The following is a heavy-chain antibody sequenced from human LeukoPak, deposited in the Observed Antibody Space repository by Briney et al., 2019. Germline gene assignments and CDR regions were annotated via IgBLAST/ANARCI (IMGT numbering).Heavy chain of an antibody. D-gene: IGHD3-22*01. Sequence: PSETLSLTCAVYGGSFSGYYWSWIRQPPGKGLEWIGEINHSGSTNYNPSLKSRVTISVDTSKNQFSLKLSSVTAADTAVYYCAREYDSSGYYSLWGQGTLVTVSS. CDR3: AREYDSSGYYSL. CDR2: INHSGST. CDR1: GGSFSGYY. J-gene: IGHJ4*02. V-gene: IGHV4-34*01.